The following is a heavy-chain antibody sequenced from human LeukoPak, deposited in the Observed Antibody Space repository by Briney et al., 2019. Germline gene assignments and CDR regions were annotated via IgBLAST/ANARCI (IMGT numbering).Heavy chain of an antibody. D-gene: IGHD3-10*01. V-gene: IGHV6-1*01. Sequence: SQTLSLTCAISGNSVSSNSVTWNWIRQSPSRGLEWLGRTYYRSKWYYDYAVSVRSRITINPETSKNQFSLQLNSVTPEDTAVYYCARVDYYGSGEGDAFDIWGQGTMVTVSS. CDR2: TYYRSKWYY. CDR1: GNSVSSNSVT. CDR3: ARVDYYGSGEGDAFDI. J-gene: IGHJ3*02.